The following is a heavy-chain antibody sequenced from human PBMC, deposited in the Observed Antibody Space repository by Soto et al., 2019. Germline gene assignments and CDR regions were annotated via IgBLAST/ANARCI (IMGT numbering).Heavy chain of an antibody. CDR3: AKEVWSGPMDV. CDR1: GFIFSSYG. J-gene: IGHJ6*02. Sequence: QVPLVESGGGVVQPGRSLRLSCAASGFIFSSYGMHWVRQAPGKGLEWVAVISYDGSNKYYADSVKGRFTISRDNSKNTLYLQMNSLRAEDTAVYYCAKEVWSGPMDVWGQGTTVTVSS. CDR2: ISYDGSNK. D-gene: IGHD3-3*01. V-gene: IGHV3-30*18.